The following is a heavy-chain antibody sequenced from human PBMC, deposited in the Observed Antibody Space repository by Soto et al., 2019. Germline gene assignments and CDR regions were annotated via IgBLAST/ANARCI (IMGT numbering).Heavy chain of an antibody. CDR2: ISAYNGNT. CDR3: ARDRPTSSIRARDYYYAMDV. CDR1: GYTFTSYG. V-gene: IGHV1-18*01. J-gene: IGHJ6*02. Sequence: ASVKVSCKASGYTFTSYGISWVRQAPGQGLQWMGWISAYNGNTNYAQKLQGRVSITTDTSTSTGYMELRSLRSDDTAVYYCARDRPTSSIRARDYYYAMDVWGQGTTVTVSS. D-gene: IGHD6-6*01.